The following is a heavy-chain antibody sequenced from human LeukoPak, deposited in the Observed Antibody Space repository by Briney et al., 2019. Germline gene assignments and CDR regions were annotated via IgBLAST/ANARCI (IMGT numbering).Heavy chain of an antibody. J-gene: IGHJ4*02. CDR2: INPNNGGT. D-gene: IGHD3-3*01. CDR3: ARGIPSFTLFGVVIY. CDR1: GYNFPGYD. V-gene: IGHV1-2*02. Sequence: ASVKVSCKTSGYNFPGYDIHWVRQAPGHGPEWTGLINPNNGGTEYAQRFQGRVTMTRDTSISTAFMELSGLRSDDTAVYYCARGIPSFTLFGVVIYWGQGTAVTVSS.